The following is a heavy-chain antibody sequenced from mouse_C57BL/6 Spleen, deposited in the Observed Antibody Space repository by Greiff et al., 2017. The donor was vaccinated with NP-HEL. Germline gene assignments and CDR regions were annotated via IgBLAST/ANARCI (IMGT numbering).Heavy chain of an antibody. CDR3: ARSIGGYYFYAMGY. Sequence: QVQLQQPGAELVRPGSSVKLSCKASGYTFTSYWMHWVKQRPIQGLEWIGNIDPSDSETHYNQKFKDKATLTVAKSSSTAYMQLSSLTSEDSAVYYCARSIGGYYFYAMGYWGQGASVTVAT. CDR2: IDPSDSET. CDR1: GYTFTSYW. J-gene: IGHJ4*01. V-gene: IGHV1-52*01. D-gene: IGHD2-3*01.